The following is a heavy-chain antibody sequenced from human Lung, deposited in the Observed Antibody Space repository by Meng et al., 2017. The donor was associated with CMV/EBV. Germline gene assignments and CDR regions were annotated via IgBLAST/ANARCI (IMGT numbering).Heavy chain of an antibody. D-gene: IGHD3-3*01. CDR2: INPHSGGT. J-gene: IGHJ4*02. Sequence: ASVKVSCKASGYTFTAYIMHWLRQAPGQGLEWMGLINPHSGGTKYAQKFQGRVTMTRDTSISTAYMELNSLRSDDTAVYYCATIGGLYSDFWNYWGKGTLVTSPQ. CDR3: ATIGGLYSDFWNY. CDR1: GYTFTAYI. V-gene: IGHV1-2*02.